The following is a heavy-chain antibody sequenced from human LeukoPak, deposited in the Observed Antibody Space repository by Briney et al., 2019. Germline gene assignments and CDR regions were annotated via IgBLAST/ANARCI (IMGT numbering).Heavy chain of an antibody. J-gene: IGHJ6*02. CDR3: ARGALDTYDYYYYGMDV. CDR2: ISAYNGNT. Sequence: ASVKVSCKASGYTFTSYGISWVRQAPGQGLEWMGWISAYNGNTNYAQKLQGRVTMTTDTSTSTAYMELRSLRSDDTAVYYCARGALDTYDYYYYGMDVWGQGTTVTVSS. D-gene: IGHD5-18*01. CDR1: GYTFTSYG. V-gene: IGHV1-18*01.